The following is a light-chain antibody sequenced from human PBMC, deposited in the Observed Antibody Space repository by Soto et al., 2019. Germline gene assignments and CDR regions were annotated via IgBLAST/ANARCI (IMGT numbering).Light chain of an antibody. CDR3: QEWDSTLDQWI. J-gene: IGLJ2*01. V-gene: IGLV3-21*02. CDR1: NIGSKS. CDR2: DDR. Sequence: SYELTQPPSVSVAPGQTATITCGGSNIGSKSVHWYQQRPGQAPVLVVYDDRDRPSGIPDRFSGSNSGNTATLTISRVEVGDEADYHCQEWDSTLDQWIFGGGTKLTGL.